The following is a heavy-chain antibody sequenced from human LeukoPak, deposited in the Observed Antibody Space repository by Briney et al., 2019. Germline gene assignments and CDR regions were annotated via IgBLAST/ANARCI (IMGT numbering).Heavy chain of an antibody. V-gene: IGHV3-30*03. CDR1: GFTFSSYG. J-gene: IGHJ4*02. Sequence: TGGSLRLSCAASGFTFSSYGMHWVRQAPGKGLEWVAVILCDGSNKYYADSVKGRFTISRDNSKNTAYLQMNSLKTEDTAVYYCARMTSSGWYAAGYYFDYWGQGTLVTVSS. CDR3: ARMTSSGWYAAGYYFDY. D-gene: IGHD6-19*01. CDR2: ILCDGSNK.